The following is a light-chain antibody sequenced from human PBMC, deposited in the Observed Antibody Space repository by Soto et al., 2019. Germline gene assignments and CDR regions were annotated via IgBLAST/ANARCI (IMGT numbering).Light chain of an antibody. Sequence: QSVLTQPASVSGSPGQSITISCTGTSTDVGRYNYVSWYQQHPGKAPKLMVYDVSNRPSWVSNRFSGSKSGITASLTISGLQADDEADYYCTSYTSDSTYVFGTGTKLTVL. CDR1: STDVGRYNY. CDR3: TSYTSDSTYV. J-gene: IGLJ1*01. V-gene: IGLV2-14*01. CDR2: DVS.